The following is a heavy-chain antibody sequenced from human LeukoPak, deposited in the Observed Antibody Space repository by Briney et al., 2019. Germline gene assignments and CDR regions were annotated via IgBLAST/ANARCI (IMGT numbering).Heavy chain of an antibody. CDR3: ARDPNYHDTSGSIGCNY. Sequence: ASVKVSCKASGYTFTGYYMHWVRQAPGQGLEWMGRVNPNSGGTNYAQKFQGRVTMTGDTSINTAYMELSRLTFDDTAVYYCARDPNYHDTSGSIGCNYWGQGTLLTVSS. J-gene: IGHJ4*02. CDR1: GYTFTGYY. CDR2: VNPNSGGT. V-gene: IGHV1-2*06. D-gene: IGHD3-22*01.